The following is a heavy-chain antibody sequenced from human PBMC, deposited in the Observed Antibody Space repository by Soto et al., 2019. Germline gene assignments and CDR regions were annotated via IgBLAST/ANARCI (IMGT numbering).Heavy chain of an antibody. CDR3: AKIRGGYYGSGSYPYFDY. V-gene: IGHV1-2*02. CDR1: GYTFTGYY. Sequence: GASVKVSCKASGYTFTGYYMHWVRQAPGQGLEWMGWINPDSGGTNYAQKFQGRVTMTRDTPISTAYMELSRLRSDDTAVYYCAKIRGGYYGSGSYPYFDYWGQGTLVTVSS. CDR2: INPDSGGT. D-gene: IGHD3-10*01. J-gene: IGHJ4*02.